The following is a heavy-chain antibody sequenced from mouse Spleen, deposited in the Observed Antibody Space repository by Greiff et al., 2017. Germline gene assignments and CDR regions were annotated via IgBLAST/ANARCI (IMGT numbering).Heavy chain of an antibody. CDR1: GFNIKDYY. V-gene: IGHV14-1*01. Sequence: EVQGVESGAELVRPGASVKLSCTASGFNIKDYYMHWVKQRPEQGLEWIGRIDPEDGDTEYAPKFQGKATMTADTSSNTAYLQLSSLTSEDTAVYYCARVDYGSSYPDYWGQGTTLTVSS. CDR2: IDPEDGDT. D-gene: IGHD1-1*01. J-gene: IGHJ2*01. CDR3: ARVDYGSSYPDY.